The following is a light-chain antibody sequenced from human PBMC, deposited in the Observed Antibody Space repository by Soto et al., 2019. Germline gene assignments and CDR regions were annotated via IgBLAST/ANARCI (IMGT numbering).Light chain of an antibody. V-gene: IGLV2-14*01. CDR3: SSYTSSGTLV. Sequence: QSALTQPASVSGSPGQSITISCTGTTSDVGGYNYVSWHQQHPGKAPKLMIHEVRYRPSGVSNRFSGSKSGDTASLTISGLQAEDEADYYCSSYTSSGTLVFGGGTKLTVL. J-gene: IGLJ3*02. CDR2: EVR. CDR1: TSDVGGYNY.